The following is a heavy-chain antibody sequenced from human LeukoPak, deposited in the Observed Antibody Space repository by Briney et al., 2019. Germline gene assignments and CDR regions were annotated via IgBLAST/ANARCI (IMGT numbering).Heavy chain of an antibody. CDR1: GGTFSSYA. CDR2: IIPIFGTA. D-gene: IGHD3-10*01. V-gene: IGHV1-69*13. CDR3: ARDLTDHYYGRDYYYYMDV. J-gene: IGHJ6*03. Sequence: SVKLSCKASGGTFSSYAISWVRQAPGQGLEWMGGIIPIFGTANYAQKFQGRVTITADESTSTAYMELSSLRSEDTAVYYCARDLTDHYYGRDYYYYMDVWGKGTTVTISS.